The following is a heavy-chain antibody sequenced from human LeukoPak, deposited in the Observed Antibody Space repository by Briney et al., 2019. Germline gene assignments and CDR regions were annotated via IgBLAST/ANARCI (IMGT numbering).Heavy chain of an antibody. CDR3: AGKYYYDSSGYFYVDY. J-gene: IGHJ4*02. Sequence: SETLSLTCAVSGYSINGGYYWGWIRQTPEKGLEWIASIYPPGKTYYTPSLKSRVTISTDTSKNQFSLKLSSVTAADTAVYYCAGKYYYDSSGYFYVDYWGQGTLVTVSS. V-gene: IGHV4-38-2*01. CDR1: GYSINGGYY. D-gene: IGHD3-22*01. CDR2: IYPPGKT.